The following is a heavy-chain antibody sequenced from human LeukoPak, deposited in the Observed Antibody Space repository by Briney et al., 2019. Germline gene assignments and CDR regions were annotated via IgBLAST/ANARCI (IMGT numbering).Heavy chain of an antibody. D-gene: IGHD3-3*01. CDR3: ARDASRSTIFGVVIHELGYYYYYMDV. CDR2: ISSSGSNI. J-gene: IGHJ6*03. CDR1: GFTFSSYS. Sequence: GGSLRLSCAASGFTFSSYSMNWVRQAPGKGLEWVSSISSSGSNISYADSAKGRFTMSRDNAKNSLYLQMNSLRAEDTAVYYCARDASRSTIFGVVIHELGYYYYYMDVWGKGTTVTVSS. V-gene: IGHV3-21*01.